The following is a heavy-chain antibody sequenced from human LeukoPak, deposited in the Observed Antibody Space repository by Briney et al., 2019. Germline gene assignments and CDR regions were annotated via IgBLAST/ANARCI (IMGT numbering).Heavy chain of an antibody. V-gene: IGHV3-23*01. J-gene: IGHJ4*02. D-gene: IGHD2-2*01. CDR2: TGSTGVST. CDR1: GFTFSSYA. Sequence: GGSLRLSCAASGFTFSSYAMNWVRQAPGKGLEWVSGTGSTGVSTFYADSVKGRFTVSRDNSKNTLSPQMNSLRAEDTAVYYCAKDPGVVPAHYFDYWGQGTLVTVSS. CDR3: AKDPGVVPAHYFDY.